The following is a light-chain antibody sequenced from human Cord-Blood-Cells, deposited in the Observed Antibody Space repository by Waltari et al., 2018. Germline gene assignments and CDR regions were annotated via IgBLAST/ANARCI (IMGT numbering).Light chain of an antibody. CDR3: QQSYSTPIT. V-gene: IGKV1-39*01. CDR1: QSISSY. CDR2: AAS. J-gene: IGKJ5*01. Sequence: DIQMTQSPSSLSASVGDRVTITCRASQSISSYLNWYQQKPGKATKLLFYAASSLQSGVPSRFSGSGSGTDFTLTISSLQPEDFATYYCQQSYSTPITFGQGTRLEIK.